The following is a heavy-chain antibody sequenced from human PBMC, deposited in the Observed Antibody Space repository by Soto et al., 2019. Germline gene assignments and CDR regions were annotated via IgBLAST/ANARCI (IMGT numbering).Heavy chain of an antibody. CDR2: IIPISGAA. V-gene: IGHV1-69*06. Sequence: QVQLVQSGAEVKKPGSSVKVSCKASGGTFSNYVVNWVRQAPGQGLEWMGRIIPISGAANYEQKFQGRVTITADKSTSTSYMELSSLRSDDTAVYYCARDMTRTVVPYFDFLGQGTLVTVSS. CDR1: GGTFSNYV. D-gene: IGHD1-7*01. CDR3: ARDMTRTVVPYFDF. J-gene: IGHJ4*02.